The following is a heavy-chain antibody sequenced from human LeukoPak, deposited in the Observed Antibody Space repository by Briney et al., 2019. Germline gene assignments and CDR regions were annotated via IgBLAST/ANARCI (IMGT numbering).Heavy chain of an antibody. D-gene: IGHD3-10*01. Sequence: SGPALVKPTQTLTLTCTFSGFSLSTSGLCVSWVRQPPGKALEWLARIDWDDETFYSTSLKTRLSIFKDTSKNLVVLTMTNVDLVDTATYYCARTRGSSGSYYPDYWGQGTLVNVSS. CDR1: GFSLSTSGLC. V-gene: IGHV2-70*17. CDR3: ARTRGSSGSYYPDY. CDR2: IDWDDET. J-gene: IGHJ4*02.